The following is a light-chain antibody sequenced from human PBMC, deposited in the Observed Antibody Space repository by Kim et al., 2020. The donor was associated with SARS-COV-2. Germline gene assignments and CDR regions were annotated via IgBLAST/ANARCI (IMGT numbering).Light chain of an antibody. CDR1: QSLLHSNGYNY. CDR3: MQALQTIFT. V-gene: IGKV2-28*01. J-gene: IGKJ3*01. CDR2: LGS. Sequence: DIVMTQSPLSLPVTPGEPASISCRSSQSLLHSNGYNYLDWYLQKPGQSPQLLIYLGSYRASGVPDRFGGSGSGTDFTLKISRVEAEDVGVYYCMQALQTIFTFGPGTKVDIK.